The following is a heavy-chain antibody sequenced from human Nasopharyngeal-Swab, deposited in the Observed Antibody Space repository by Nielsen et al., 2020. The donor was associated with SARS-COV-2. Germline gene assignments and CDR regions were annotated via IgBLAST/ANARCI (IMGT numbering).Heavy chain of an antibody. CDR3: TAQERYGYGFLYFDY. Sequence: GESLKISCPGSGFNFGDYALSWVRQAPGKGLEWIAFIRTGANGGTTEYAASVAGRFTVSRDDSKTIAYLQMNSLRIEDTAVYYCTAQERYGYGFLYFDYWGRGTLVSVSS. CDR1: GFNFGDYA. J-gene: IGHJ4*02. CDR2: IRTGANGGTT. D-gene: IGHD5-18*01. V-gene: IGHV3-49*04.